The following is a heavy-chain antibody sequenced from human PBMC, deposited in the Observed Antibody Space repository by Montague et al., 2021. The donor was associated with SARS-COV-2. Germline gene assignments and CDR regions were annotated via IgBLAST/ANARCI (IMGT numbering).Heavy chain of an antibody. D-gene: IGHD6-19*01. V-gene: IGHV6-1*01. CDR2: TYYRFKWYY. Sequence: CAISGDSVSRNTAAWNWIRQSPSRGPQCLGGTYYRFKWYYDYAVSVISRLSISPDTSKNQFSLQLSSVIPEDRAVYYYARDPRYNLGWSFDYWDQGTLVTVSS. CDR1: GDSVSRNTAA. J-gene: IGHJ4*02. CDR3: ARDPRYNLGWSFDY.